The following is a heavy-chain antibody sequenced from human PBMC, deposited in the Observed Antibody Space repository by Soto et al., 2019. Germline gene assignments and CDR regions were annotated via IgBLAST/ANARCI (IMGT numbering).Heavy chain of an antibody. CDR3: AKDAPPYCSVGSCSNWFDP. Sequence: QVQLVQSGAEVKKPGSSVKVSCKASGGTFSSYAISWVRQAPGQGLEWMGGIIPIFGTANYAQQFQGRVTITADESTNTAYMERSSLRSEDTAVYYCAKDAPPYCSVGSCSNWFDPWGQGTLVTVSS. V-gene: IGHV1-69*12. D-gene: IGHD2-15*01. J-gene: IGHJ5*02. CDR2: IIPIFGTA. CDR1: GGTFSSYA.